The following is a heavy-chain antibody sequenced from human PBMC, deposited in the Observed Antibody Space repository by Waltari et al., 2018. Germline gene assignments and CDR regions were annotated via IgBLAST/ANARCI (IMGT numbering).Heavy chain of an antibody. D-gene: IGHD3-22*01. V-gene: IGHV3-48*03. J-gene: IGHJ3*02. CDR1: GFPFSIYE. CDR3: ARDRVVVTIPYAFDI. CDR2: ISSSGSTI. Sequence: EVQLVESGGGLVQPGGSLRLSCAASGFPFSIYEMNWVRQAPGKGLEWVSYISSSGSTIYYADSVKGRFTISRDNAKNSLYLQMNSLRAEDTAVYYCARDRVVVTIPYAFDIWGQGTMVTVSS.